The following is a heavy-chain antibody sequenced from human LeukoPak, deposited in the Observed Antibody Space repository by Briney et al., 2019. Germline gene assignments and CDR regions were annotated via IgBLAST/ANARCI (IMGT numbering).Heavy chain of an antibody. V-gene: IGHV4-34*01. CDR1: GGSFSGYY. CDR2: INHSGST. Sequence: SETLSLTCAVYGGSFSGYYWSWIRQPPGKGLEWIGEINHSGSTNYNPSPKSRVTISVDTSKNQFSLKLSSVTAADTAVYYCARERSIAARHPLYWGQGTLVTVSS. J-gene: IGHJ4*02. CDR3: ARERSIAARHPLY. D-gene: IGHD6-6*01.